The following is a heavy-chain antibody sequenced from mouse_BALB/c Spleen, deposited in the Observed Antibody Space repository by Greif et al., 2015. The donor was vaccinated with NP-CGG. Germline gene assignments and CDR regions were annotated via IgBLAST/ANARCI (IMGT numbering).Heavy chain of an antibody. D-gene: IGHD1-1*01. CDR2: IWGDGST. CDR3: ARDPSYYYGSSYWYFDV. J-gene: IGHJ1*01. CDR1: GFSFTGYG. Sequence: VQRVESGPGLVAPSQSLSITCTVSGFSFTGYGVNWVRQPPGKGLEWLGMIWGDGSTDYNSALKSRLSISKDNSKSQVFLKMNSLQTDDTARYYCARDPSYYYGSSYWYFDVWGAGTTVTVSS. V-gene: IGHV2-6-7*01.